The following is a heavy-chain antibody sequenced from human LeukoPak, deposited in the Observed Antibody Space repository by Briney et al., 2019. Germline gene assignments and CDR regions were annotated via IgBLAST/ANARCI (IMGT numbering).Heavy chain of an antibody. CDR2: ISYNGSDK. CDR3: AADYVDTAWNYYYYGMDV. J-gene: IGHJ6*02. D-gene: IGHD5-18*01. V-gene: IGHV3-30*03. CDR1: GFTFSTYN. Sequence: PGGSLRLSCAASGFTFSTYNMNWVRQAPGKGLDWVAVISYNGSDKYYADSVKGRFTISRDNSKNTLYLQMNSLRAEGTAVYYCAADYVDTAWNYYYYGMDVWGQGTTVTVSS.